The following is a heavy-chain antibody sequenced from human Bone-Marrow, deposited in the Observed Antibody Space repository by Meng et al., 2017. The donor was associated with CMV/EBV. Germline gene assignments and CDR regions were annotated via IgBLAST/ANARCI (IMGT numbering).Heavy chain of an antibody. D-gene: IGHD3-3*01. Sequence: ASVKVSCKASGYTFTSYYMHWVRQAPGQGLEWMGIINPSDGSTNYAQKFQGRVTMTRDTSTSTVYMELSSLRSEDTAVYYCARGEDLGPFWSGYLEVTEFDPWGQGTLVTVSS. V-gene: IGHV1-46*01. CDR1: GYTFTSYY. CDR3: ARGEDLGPFWSGYLEVTEFDP. CDR2: INPSDGST. J-gene: IGHJ5*02.